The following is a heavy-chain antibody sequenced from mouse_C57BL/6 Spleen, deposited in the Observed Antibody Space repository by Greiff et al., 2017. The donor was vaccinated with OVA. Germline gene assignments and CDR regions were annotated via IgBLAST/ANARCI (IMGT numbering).Heavy chain of an antibody. CDR1: GYTFTSYW. CDR3: ARGDRPPYFDY. J-gene: IGHJ2*01. Sequence: QVQLQQPGAELVKPGASVKLSCKASGYTFTSYWMHWVKQRPGQGLEWIGNINPSNGGTNYNEKLKSKATLTADKSSSPAYMQLSSLTSEDSAVYSCARGDRPPYFDYWGQGTTLTVSS. CDR2: INPSNGGT. V-gene: IGHV1-53*01.